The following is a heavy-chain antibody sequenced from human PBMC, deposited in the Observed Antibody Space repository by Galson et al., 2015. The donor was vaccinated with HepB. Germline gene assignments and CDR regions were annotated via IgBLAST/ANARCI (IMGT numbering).Heavy chain of an antibody. CDR2: IIPILGIA. J-gene: IGHJ4*02. V-gene: IGHV1-69*04. Sequence: SVKVSCKASGGTFSSYAISWVRQAPGQGLEWMGRIIPILGIANYAQKFQGRVTITADKSTSTAYMELSSLRSEDTAVYYCARDRIAVAGTGDYWGQGTLVTVSS. CDR1: GGTFSSYA. D-gene: IGHD6-19*01. CDR3: ARDRIAVAGTGDY.